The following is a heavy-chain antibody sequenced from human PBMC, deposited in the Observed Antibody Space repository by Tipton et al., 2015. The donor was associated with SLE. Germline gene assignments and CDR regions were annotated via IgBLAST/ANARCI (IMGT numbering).Heavy chain of an antibody. CDR3: ARESPPVDV. CDR1: GYSISSGYY. Sequence: TLSLTCAVSGYSISSGYYWGWIRQPPGKGLEWIGYIYYSGSTNYNPSLKSRVTISVDTSKNQFSLKPSSVTAADTAVHYCARESPPVDVWGKGTTVTVSS. V-gene: IGHV4-38-2*02. CDR2: IYYSGST. J-gene: IGHJ6*04.